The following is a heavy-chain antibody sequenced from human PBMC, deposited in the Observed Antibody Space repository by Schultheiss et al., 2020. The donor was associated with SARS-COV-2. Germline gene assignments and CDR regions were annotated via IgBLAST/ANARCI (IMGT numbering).Heavy chain of an antibody. CDR3: AGDPPRTGDNFFDR. CDR2: ISSSGSTI. V-gene: IGHV3-48*04. Sequence: GGSLRLSCAASGFTFSSYTMNWVRQAPGKGLEWVSYISSSGSTIYYADSVKGRFTISRDNAKNTLYLQMDSLRAEDTGVYYCAGDPPRTGDNFFDRWGQGALVTVSS. D-gene: IGHD5-24*01. CDR1: GFTFSSYT. J-gene: IGHJ4*02.